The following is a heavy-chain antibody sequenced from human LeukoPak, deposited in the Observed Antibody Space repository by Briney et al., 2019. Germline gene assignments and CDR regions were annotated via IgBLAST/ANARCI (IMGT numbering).Heavy chain of an antibody. D-gene: IGHD3-3*01. Sequence: GSLRLSCSASGFTFSSYAMHWVRQAPGKGLEYVSAISSNGGSTYYADSVKGRFTISRDNSKNTLYLQMSSLRAEDTAVYYCVKESWAGEWLYDDYWGQGTLVTVSS. V-gene: IGHV3-64D*06. J-gene: IGHJ4*02. CDR1: GFTFSSYA. CDR3: VKESWAGEWLYDDY. CDR2: ISSNGGST.